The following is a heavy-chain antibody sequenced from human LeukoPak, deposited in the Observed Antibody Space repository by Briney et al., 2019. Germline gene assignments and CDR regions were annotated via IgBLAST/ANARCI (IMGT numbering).Heavy chain of an antibody. V-gene: IGHV4-59*12. D-gene: IGHD3-22*01. CDR2: SSYSGST. CDR3: ARGSLNSSGYYYYFDY. CDR1: GGSISSNY. J-gene: IGHJ4*02. Sequence: SETLSLTCTVSGGSISSNYWNWLRQPPGKGLEWIGYSSYSGSTFYNPSLKSRVTISLDTSKNEFSLKLRSVTAADTAVYYCARGSLNSSGYYYYFDYWGQGTLVTVSS.